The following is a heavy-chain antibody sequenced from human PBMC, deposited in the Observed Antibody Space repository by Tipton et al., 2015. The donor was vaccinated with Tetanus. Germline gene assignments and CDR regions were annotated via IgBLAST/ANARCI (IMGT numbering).Heavy chain of an antibody. V-gene: IGHV5-51*01. Sequence: QSGPEVKKPGESLKISCKGSGYSFTSYWIGWVRQMPGKGLEWMGIIYPGDSDTRYSPSFQGQVTISADKSISTAYLQWSSLKASDTAMYYCARHAGATVYYYYMDVWDKGTTVTVSS. CDR1: GYSFTSYW. J-gene: IGHJ6*03. CDR2: IYPGDSDT. D-gene: IGHD1-26*01. CDR3: ARHAGATVYYYYMDV.